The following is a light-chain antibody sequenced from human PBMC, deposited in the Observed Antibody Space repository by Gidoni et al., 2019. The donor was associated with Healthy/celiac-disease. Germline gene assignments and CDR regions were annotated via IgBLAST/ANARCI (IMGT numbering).Light chain of an antibody. CDR1: QSISSD. CDR2: AAS. Sequence: DIQMTQSPSSLSASVGDRVTITCRASQSISSDLNWYPQKPGKAPELLIYAASSLQSGVPSRCSGSGSGTDFTLTISSLQPEDFATYYCQQSYSTPPTFGQGTKVEIK. J-gene: IGKJ1*01. V-gene: IGKV1-39*01. CDR3: QQSYSTPPT.